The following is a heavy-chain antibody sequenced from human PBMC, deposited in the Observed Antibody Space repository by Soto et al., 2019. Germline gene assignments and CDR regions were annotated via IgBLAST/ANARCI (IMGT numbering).Heavy chain of an antibody. CDR2: ISAYNGNT. CDR1: GYTFTSYG. Sequence: ASVKVSCKASGYTFTSYGISWVRQAPGQGLEWMGWISAYNGNTNYAQKLQGRVTMTTDTSTSTAYMELRSLRSDDTAVYYCAGGRIALAYCGGDCLRNYYYGMDVWGQGTTVTVSS. D-gene: IGHD2-21*02. J-gene: IGHJ6*02. CDR3: AGGRIALAYCGGDCLRNYYYGMDV. V-gene: IGHV1-18*01.